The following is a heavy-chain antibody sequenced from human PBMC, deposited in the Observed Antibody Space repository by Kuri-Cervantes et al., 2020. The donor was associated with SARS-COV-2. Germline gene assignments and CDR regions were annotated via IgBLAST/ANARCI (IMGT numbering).Heavy chain of an antibody. CDR3: ARAHLNFYGSGSSYGYWYFDL. CDR1: GGSISSYY. D-gene: IGHD3-10*01. CDR2: IYYSGST. Sequence: SETLSLTCTVSGGSISSYYWSWIRQPPGKGLEWIGYIYYSGSTNYNPTLKSRITIPEDTSKNQFSLRLSSVTAADTAVYYCARAHLNFYGSGSSYGYWYFDLWGHGTLVTVSS. V-gene: IGHV4-59*01. J-gene: IGHJ2*01.